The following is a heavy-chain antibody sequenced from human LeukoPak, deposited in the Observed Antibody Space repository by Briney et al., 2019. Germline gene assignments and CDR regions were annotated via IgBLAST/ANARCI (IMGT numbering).Heavy chain of an antibody. CDR3: ARDGDYDFWSGPSRWFDP. CDR2: ISSSSSYI. V-gene: IGHV3-21*01. Sequence: GGSLRLSCAASGFTFSSYSMNWVRQAPGKGLEWVSSISSSSSYIYYADSVKGRFTISRDNAKNSLYLQMNSLRAEDTAVYYCARDGDYDFWSGPSRWFDPWGQGTLVTVSS. CDR1: GFTFSSYS. D-gene: IGHD3-3*01. J-gene: IGHJ5*02.